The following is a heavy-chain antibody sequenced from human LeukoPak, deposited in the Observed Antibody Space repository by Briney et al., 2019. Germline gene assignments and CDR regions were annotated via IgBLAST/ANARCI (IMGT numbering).Heavy chain of an antibody. V-gene: IGHV5-51*01. J-gene: IGHJ4*02. CDR2: IYPGDSDT. Sequence: GESLKISCKGSGYSFTSYWIGWVRQMPGKGLEWLGIIYPGDSDTTYSPSFQGQVTISADKSISTAYLQWSSLKASDTAMYYCARHGNGQLAPFDYWGQGTLVTVSS. CDR1: GYSFTSYW. D-gene: IGHD6-6*01. CDR3: ARHGNGQLAPFDY.